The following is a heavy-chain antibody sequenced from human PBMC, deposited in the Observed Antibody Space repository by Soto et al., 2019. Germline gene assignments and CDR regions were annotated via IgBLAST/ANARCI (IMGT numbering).Heavy chain of an antibody. J-gene: IGHJ5*02. V-gene: IGHV1-69*13. CDR3: ARNHVEMATKGWFDP. CDR1: GGTFSSYA. CDR2: IIPIFGTA. Sequence: GASVKVSCKASGGTFSSYAISWVRQAPGQGLEWMGGIIPIFGTANYAQKFQGRVTITADESTSTAYMELSSLRSEDTAVYYCARNHVEMATKGWFDPWGQGTLVTVSS. D-gene: IGHD5-12*01.